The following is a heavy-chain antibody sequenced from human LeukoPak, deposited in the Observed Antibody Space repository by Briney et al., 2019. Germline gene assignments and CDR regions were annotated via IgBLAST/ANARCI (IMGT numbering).Heavy chain of an antibody. CDR2: ISGSGGST. CDR1: GFTVSSSY. Sequence: GGSLRLSCAASGFTVSSSYMSWVRQAPGKGLEWVSAISGSGGSTYYADSVKGRFTISRDNSKNTLYLQMNSLRAEDTAVYYCAKSPMSSSVTYYYMDVWGKGTTVTVSS. V-gene: IGHV3-23*01. J-gene: IGHJ6*03. CDR3: AKSPMSSSVTYYYMDV. D-gene: IGHD6-6*01.